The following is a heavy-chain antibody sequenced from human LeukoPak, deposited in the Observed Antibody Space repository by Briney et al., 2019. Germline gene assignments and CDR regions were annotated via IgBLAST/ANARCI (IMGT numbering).Heavy chain of an antibody. CDR2: IIPIFGTA. CDR1: GGTFSSYA. D-gene: IGHD6-13*01. V-gene: IGHV1-69*05. J-gene: IGHJ4*02. CDR3: ARRVWSSSWAGVLDY. Sequence: ASVKVSCKASGGTFSSYAISWVRQAPGQGLEWMGGIIPIFGTANYAQKFQGRVTITTDESTSTAYMELSSLRSEDTAVYYCARRVWSSSWAGVLDYWGQGTLVTVSS.